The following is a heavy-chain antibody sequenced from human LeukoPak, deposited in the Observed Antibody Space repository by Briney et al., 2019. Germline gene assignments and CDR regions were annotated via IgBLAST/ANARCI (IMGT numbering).Heavy chain of an antibody. Sequence: GRSLRLSCAASGFTFSSYAMHWVRQAPGKGLEWVAVISYDGSNKYYADSVKGRFTISRDNSKNTLYLQMNSLRAEDTAVYYCAREDYYDSDAFDIWGQGTMVTVSS. D-gene: IGHD3-22*01. CDR2: ISYDGSNK. J-gene: IGHJ3*02. CDR1: GFTFSSYA. V-gene: IGHV3-30-3*01. CDR3: AREDYYDSDAFDI.